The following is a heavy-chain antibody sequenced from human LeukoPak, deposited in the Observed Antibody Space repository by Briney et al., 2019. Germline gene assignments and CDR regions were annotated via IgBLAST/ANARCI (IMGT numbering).Heavy chain of an antibody. CDR2: NT. CDR1: GGSISSGGYY. V-gene: IGHV4-31*03. CDR3: ARAILTPSGYVWYFDL. D-gene: IGHD3-3*01. J-gene: IGHJ2*01. Sequence: PSETLSLTCTVSGGSISSGGYYWSWIRQYPGEGLEWMGYNTWYNPSLESRITISVDTSKNQFSLKLSSVTAADTAVYYCARAILTPSGYVWYFDLWGRGTLVSVSS.